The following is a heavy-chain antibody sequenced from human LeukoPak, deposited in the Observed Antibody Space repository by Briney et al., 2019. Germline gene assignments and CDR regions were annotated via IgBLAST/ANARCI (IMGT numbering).Heavy chain of an antibody. J-gene: IGHJ4*02. Sequence: GGSLRLSCVGSGFIFEDYAMHWVRQRPGEGLEWVSSISWNGDTTGYADSVKGRFTISRDNAKNSLYLQMNSLRAEDTAVYYCARSDSSGWYGMETPADYWGQGTLVTVSS. CDR3: ARSDSSGWYGMETPADY. D-gene: IGHD6-19*01. CDR2: ISWNGDTT. CDR1: GFIFEDYA. V-gene: IGHV3-9*01.